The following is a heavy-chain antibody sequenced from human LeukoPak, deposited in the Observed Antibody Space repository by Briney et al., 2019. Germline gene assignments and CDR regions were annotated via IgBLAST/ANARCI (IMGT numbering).Heavy chain of an antibody. D-gene: IGHD3-22*01. CDR2: ISGSGGST. CDR3: AKGRSDSSGYHA. CDR1: GFTFSSYG. V-gene: IGHV3-23*01. Sequence: QPGGSLRLSCAASGFTFSSYGMSWVRQAPGKGLEWVSAISGSGGSTYYADSVKGRFTISRDNSKNTLYLQMNSLRAEDTAVYYCAKGRSDSSGYHAWGQGTLVTVSS. J-gene: IGHJ5*02.